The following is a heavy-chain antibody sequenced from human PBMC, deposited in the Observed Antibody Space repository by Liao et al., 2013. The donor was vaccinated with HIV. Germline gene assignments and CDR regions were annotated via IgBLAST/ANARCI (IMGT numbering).Heavy chain of an antibody. Sequence: QLQLHESGPGLVKPSETLSLTCTVSGVSISSTTFYHVWIRQPPGKGLEWIGSIFSSGITYYNPSLKSRVTMSVDTSKNQFSLKLSSVTAADTAVYYCARSRRYYFDYWGQGTLVTVSS. CDR1: GVSISSTTFY. V-gene: IGHV4-39*07. D-gene: IGHD6-13*01. J-gene: IGHJ4*02. CDR2: IFSSGIT. CDR3: ARSRRYYFDY.